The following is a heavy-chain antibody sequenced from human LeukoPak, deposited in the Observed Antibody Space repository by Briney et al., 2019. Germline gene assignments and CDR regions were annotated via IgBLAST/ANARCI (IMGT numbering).Heavy chain of an antibody. CDR1: GGSISSYY. D-gene: IGHD3-3*01. J-gene: IGHJ4*02. CDR3: ARSSYYDFWSDPEGFDY. Sequence: PSETLSLTCTVSGGSISSYYWSWIRQPPGKGLEWIGYIYYSGSTNYNPSLKSRVTISVDTSKNQFSLKLSSVTAADTAMYYCARSSYYDFWSDPEGFDYWGQGTLVTVSS. CDR2: IYYSGST. V-gene: IGHV4-59*01.